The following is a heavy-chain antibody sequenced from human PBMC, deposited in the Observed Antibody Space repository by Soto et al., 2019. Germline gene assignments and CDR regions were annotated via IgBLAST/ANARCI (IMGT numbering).Heavy chain of an antibody. V-gene: IGHV4-59*01. Sequence: SETLSLTCTVSGGSISSYYWSWIRQPPGKGLEWIGYIYYSGSTNCNPSLKSRVTISVDTSKNQFSLKLSSVTAADTAVYYCARATDRLLWFGELSHYFDYWGQGTLVTVS. J-gene: IGHJ4*02. CDR3: ARATDRLLWFGELSHYFDY. D-gene: IGHD3-10*01. CDR1: GGSISSYY. CDR2: IYYSGST.